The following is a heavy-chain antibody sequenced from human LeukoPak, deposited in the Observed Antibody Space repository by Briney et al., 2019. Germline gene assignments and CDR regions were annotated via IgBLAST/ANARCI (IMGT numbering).Heavy chain of an antibody. D-gene: IGHD3-10*01. CDR2: INPHSGDT. CDR1: GYSLTGYC. V-gene: IGHV1-2*02. Sequence: ASVRVSCKASGYSLTGYCMHWVRQAPGQGLEWMGWINPHSGDTNSTQKFQGRVTMTTDTSISTVFLELYRLTSDDTAVYYCAKGLGTGLNASTGSGMSFDYWGQGTLVTVSS. CDR3: AKGLGTGLNASTGSGMSFDY. J-gene: IGHJ4*02.